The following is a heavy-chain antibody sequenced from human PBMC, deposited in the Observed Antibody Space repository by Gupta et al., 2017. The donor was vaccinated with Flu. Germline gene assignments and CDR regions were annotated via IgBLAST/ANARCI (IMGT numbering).Heavy chain of an antibody. J-gene: IGHJ6*02. CDR1: GGSFSGYY. CDR2: INHSGST. V-gene: IGHV4-34*01. D-gene: IGHD5-12*01. Sequence: QVQLQQWGAGLLKPSETLSLTGAVYGGSFSGYYWSWIRQPPGKGLEWIGEINHSGSTNYNPSLKSRVTISVDTSKNQFSLKLSSVIAADTAVYYCARGTIVATRIYYYYGMDVWGQGTTVTVSS. CDR3: ARGTIVATRIYYYYGMDV.